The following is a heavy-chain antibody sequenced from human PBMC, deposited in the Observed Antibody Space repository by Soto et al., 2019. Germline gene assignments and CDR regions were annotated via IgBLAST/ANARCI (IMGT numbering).Heavy chain of an antibody. CDR1: GFTFNKYW. Sequence: EVQLVESGGGLVQPGGSLRLSCAASGFTFNKYWMNWVRQAPGKGLVWVSCINNDGTNTIFADSVKGRFTISRDNAKNKLYLQMNSLSAVDTAVYYCARSRDYSLDPWGQGTLVTVSS. V-gene: IGHV3-74*01. J-gene: IGHJ5*02. CDR3: ARSRDYSLDP. CDR2: INNDGTNT. D-gene: IGHD4-4*01.